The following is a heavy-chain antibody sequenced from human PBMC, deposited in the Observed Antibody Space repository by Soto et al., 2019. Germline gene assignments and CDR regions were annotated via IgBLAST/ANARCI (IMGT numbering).Heavy chain of an antibody. CDR1: GYSFTSYW. CDR3: ARGIWTDSSGYYLQAFDI. J-gene: IGHJ3*02. Sequence: LGESLKISCKGSGYSFTSYWIGWVRQMPGKGLEWMGIIYPGDSDTRYSPSFQGQVTISADKSISTAYLQWSSLKASDTAMYYCARGIWTDSSGYYLQAFDIWGQGTMVTVSS. V-gene: IGHV5-51*01. CDR2: IYPGDSDT. D-gene: IGHD3-22*01.